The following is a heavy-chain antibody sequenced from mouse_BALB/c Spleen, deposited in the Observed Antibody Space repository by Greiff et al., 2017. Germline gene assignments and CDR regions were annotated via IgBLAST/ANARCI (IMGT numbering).Heavy chain of an antibody. J-gene: IGHJ4*01. V-gene: IGHV2-2*02. CDR2: IWSGGST. Sequence: VQLQQSGPGLVQPSQSLSITCTVSGFSLTSYGVHWVRQSPGKGLEWLGVIWSGGSTDYNAAFISRLSISKDNSKSQVFFKMNSLQANDTAIYYCARNDYDGDYYAMDYWGQGTSVTVSA. D-gene: IGHD2-4*01. CDR3: ARNDYDGDYYAMDY. CDR1: GFSLTSYG.